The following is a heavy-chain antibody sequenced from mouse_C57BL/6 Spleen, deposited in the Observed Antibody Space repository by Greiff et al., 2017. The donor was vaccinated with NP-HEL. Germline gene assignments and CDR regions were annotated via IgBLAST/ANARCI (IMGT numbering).Heavy chain of an antibody. V-gene: IGHV1-22*01. D-gene: IGHD1-1*01. CDR2: INPNNGGT. CDR3: ARGIYYYGSSFYYAMDY. J-gene: IGHJ4*01. CDR1: GYTFTDYN. Sequence: VQLQQSGPELVKPGASVKMSCKASGYTFTDYNMHWVKQSHGKSLEWIGYINPNNGGTSYNQKFTGKATLTVNKSSSTAYMALRSLTSEDSAVYYCARGIYYYGSSFYYAMDYWGQGTSVTVSS.